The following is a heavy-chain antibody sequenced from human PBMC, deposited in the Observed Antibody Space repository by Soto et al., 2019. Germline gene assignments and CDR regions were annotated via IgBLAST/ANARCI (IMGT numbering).Heavy chain of an antibody. V-gene: IGHV4-34*01. CDR2: INHSGST. D-gene: IGHD3-9*01. CDR3: ARARSLYFDSVRANYYYYYYMDV. Sequence: SETLSLTCAVYGGSFSGYYWSWIRQPPGKGLEWIGEINHSGSTNYNPSLKSRVTISVDTSKNQFSMKLRSVTAADTAVYYCARARSLYFDSVRANYYYYYYMDVWGKGTTVTVSS. J-gene: IGHJ6*03. CDR1: GGSFSGYY.